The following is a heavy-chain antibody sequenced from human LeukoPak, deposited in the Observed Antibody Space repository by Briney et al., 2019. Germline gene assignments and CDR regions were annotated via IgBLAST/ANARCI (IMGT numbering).Heavy chain of an antibody. CDR2: IYSDNT. J-gene: IGHJ5*02. Sequence: GGSLRLSCTVSGFTVSSNSMSWVRQAPGKGLEWVSFIYSDNTHYSDSVKGRFTISRDNSKNTLYLQMNSLRAEDTAVYYCARDHLANLASRFFDPWGQGTLVTVSS. V-gene: IGHV3-53*01. D-gene: IGHD3-3*01. CDR3: ARDHLANLASRFFDP. CDR1: GFTVSSNS.